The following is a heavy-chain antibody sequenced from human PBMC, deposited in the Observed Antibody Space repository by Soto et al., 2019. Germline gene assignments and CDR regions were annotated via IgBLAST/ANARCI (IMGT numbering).Heavy chain of an antibody. V-gene: IGHV3-23*01. J-gene: IGHJ4*02. CDR3: AKGSIEYSASGDN. CDR2: ISARGGSS. Sequence: VQLLESGGGLVQPGGSLRLSCAASGFSFSSYAMVWVRQAPGKGLEWVSVISARGGSSYFADSVKGRFTISRDNSKNVLSIEMNSLRAEYTAIYFCAKGSIEYSASGDNWGQGTLVLISS. CDR1: GFSFSSYA. D-gene: IGHD5-12*01.